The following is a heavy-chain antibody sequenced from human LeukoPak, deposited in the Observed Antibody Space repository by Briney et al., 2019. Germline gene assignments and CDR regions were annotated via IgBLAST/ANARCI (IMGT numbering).Heavy chain of an antibody. V-gene: IGHV4-39*07. CDR3: ARTGGVATTTDYFDY. J-gene: IGHJ4*02. Sequence: SETLSLTCTVSGGSISSSSYYWGWIRQPPGKGLEWIGSIYYSGSTYYNPSLKSRVTISVDTSKNQFSLKLSSVTAADTAVYYCARTGGVATTTDYFDYWGQGTLVTVSS. CDR2: IYYSGST. D-gene: IGHD1-1*01. CDR1: GGSISSSSYY.